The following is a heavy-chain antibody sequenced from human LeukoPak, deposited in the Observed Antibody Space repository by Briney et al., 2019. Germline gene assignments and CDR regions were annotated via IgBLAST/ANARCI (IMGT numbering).Heavy chain of an antibody. Sequence: GGSLRLSCAASGFSFSNYGMHWVRQAPGKGLEWVAVIWYDGSNKYYADSVKGRFTISRDNSKNTLYVQMSSLRAEDTAVYYCAKDEHTYGSYYFDYWGQGTLVTVSS. CDR1: GFSFSNYG. CDR2: IWYDGSNK. J-gene: IGHJ4*02. V-gene: IGHV3-33*06. CDR3: AKDEHTYGSYYFDY. D-gene: IGHD5-18*01.